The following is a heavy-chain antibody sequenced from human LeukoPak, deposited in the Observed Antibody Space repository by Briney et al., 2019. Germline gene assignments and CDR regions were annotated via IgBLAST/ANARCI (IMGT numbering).Heavy chain of an antibody. Sequence: SETLSLTCTVSGGSISSSSYYWGWIRQPPGKGLEWIGSIYYSGSTYYNPSLKSRVTISVDTSKNQSSLKLSSVTAADTAVYYCARDPPTTHLYYYYGMDVWGQGTTVTVSS. J-gene: IGHJ6*02. D-gene: IGHD2-15*01. CDR2: IYYSGST. CDR1: GGSISSSSYY. CDR3: ARDPPTTHLYYYYGMDV. V-gene: IGHV4-39*07.